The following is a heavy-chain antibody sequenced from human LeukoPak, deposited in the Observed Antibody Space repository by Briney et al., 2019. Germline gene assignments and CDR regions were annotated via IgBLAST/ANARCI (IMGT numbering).Heavy chain of an antibody. J-gene: IGHJ6*02. CDR1: GFTFSSYA. V-gene: IGHV3-30-3*01. CDR2: ISYDGSNK. D-gene: IGHD6-19*01. CDR3: ARAVAGPWDYYYGMDV. Sequence: PGRSLRLSCAASGFTFSSYAMHWVRQAPGKGLEWVGVISYDGSNKYYADSVKGRFTISRDNSKNTLYLQMNSLRAEDTAVYYCARAVAGPWDYYYGMDVWGQGTTVTVSS.